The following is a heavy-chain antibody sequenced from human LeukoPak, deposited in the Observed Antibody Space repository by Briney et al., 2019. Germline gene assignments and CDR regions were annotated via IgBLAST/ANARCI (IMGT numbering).Heavy chain of an antibody. Sequence: GGSLRLSCAASGFTLDDNSIYWVRQPPGKGLEWVSLISWNGAATYYADSVRGRFTVSRDNSRKSTFMEMNSLITEDSAMYYCAKVASNSSWPYFEHWGQGTLVTVSS. J-gene: IGHJ1*01. CDR1: GFTLDDNS. V-gene: IGHV3-43*01. CDR2: ISWNGAAT. CDR3: AKVASNSSWPYFEH. D-gene: IGHD3-9*01.